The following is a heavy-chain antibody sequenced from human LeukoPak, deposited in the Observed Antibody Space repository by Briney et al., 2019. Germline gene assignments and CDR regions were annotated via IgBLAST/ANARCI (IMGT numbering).Heavy chain of an antibody. CDR3: ARVGKRMAAAGDYYFYMDV. CDR2: TYYRSKWYN. Sequence: SQTLSLTCALSGDSVSSNSAVWNWIRQSPSRGLEWLGRTYYRSKWYNDYAVSVKSRITINPDTSKNQFSLQLNSVTPEDTAVYYCARVGKRMAAAGDYYFYMDVWGKGTTVTISS. D-gene: IGHD6-13*01. J-gene: IGHJ6*03. CDR1: GDSVSSNSAV. V-gene: IGHV6-1*01.